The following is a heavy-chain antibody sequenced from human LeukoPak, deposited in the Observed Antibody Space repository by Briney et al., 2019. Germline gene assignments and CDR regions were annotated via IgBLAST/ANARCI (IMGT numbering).Heavy chain of an antibody. CDR3: ARRGMTPEAFDI. D-gene: IGHD4-11*01. Sequence: SETLSLTCTVSGGSISSYYWSWIRQPPGKGLEWIGYIYYSGSTNYNPSLKSRVTISVDTSKNQFSLKLSSVTAADTAVYYCARRGMTPEAFDIWGQGTMVTVSS. V-gene: IGHV4-59*01. J-gene: IGHJ3*02. CDR1: GGSISSYY. CDR2: IYYSGST.